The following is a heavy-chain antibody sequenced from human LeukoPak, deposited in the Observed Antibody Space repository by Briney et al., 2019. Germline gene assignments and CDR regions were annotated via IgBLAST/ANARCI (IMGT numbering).Heavy chain of an antibody. CDR2: IYISGTT. Sequence: SETLSLTCTVSGGSISSGSYYWSWIRQPAGKGLEWIGHIYISGTTNYNPSLKSRVTISVDTSKNQFSLKLSSVTAADTAVYYCARAQGGGHPLYFDYWGQGTLVTVSS. D-gene: IGHD4-23*01. CDR1: GGSISSGSYY. V-gene: IGHV4-61*09. CDR3: ARAQGGGHPLYFDY. J-gene: IGHJ4*02.